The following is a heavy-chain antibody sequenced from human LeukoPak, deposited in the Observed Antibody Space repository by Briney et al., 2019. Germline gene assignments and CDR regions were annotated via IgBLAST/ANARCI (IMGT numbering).Heavy chain of an antibody. CDR2: INPNSGGT. V-gene: IGHV1-2*02. CDR3: ASCVGYRNNWFDP. Sequence: EASVKVSCKASGYTFTDYYMHWVRQAPGQGLEWMGWINPNSGGTNYAQKFQGRVTMTRDTSISTAYMELSRLRSDDTAVYYCASCVGYRNNWFDPWGQGTLVTVSS. J-gene: IGHJ5*02. D-gene: IGHD3-16*02. CDR1: GYTFTDYY.